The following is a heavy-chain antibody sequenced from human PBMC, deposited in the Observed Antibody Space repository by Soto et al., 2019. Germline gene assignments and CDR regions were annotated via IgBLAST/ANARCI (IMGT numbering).Heavy chain of an antibody. CDR1: GGTFSSYA. CDR3: ARGGVCSGGSCYSKSVYYYGMDV. Sequence: QVQLVQSGAEVKKPGSSVKVSCKASGGTFSSYAISWVRQAPGQGLEWMGGIIPIFGTANYAQKFQGRVTITADESTSPAYMELSSLRAEDTAVYYCARGGVCSGGSCYSKSVYYYGMDVWGQGTTVTVSS. V-gene: IGHV1-69*01. D-gene: IGHD2-15*01. CDR2: IIPIFGTA. J-gene: IGHJ6*02.